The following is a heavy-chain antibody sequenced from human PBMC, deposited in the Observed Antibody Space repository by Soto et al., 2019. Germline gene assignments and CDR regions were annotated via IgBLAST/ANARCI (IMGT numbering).Heavy chain of an antibody. CDR3: ARVGDGYNSSPDYYYYDGMDV. J-gene: IGHJ6*01. Sequence: PGGPLRLSCAASGFTFSSYSMNWVRQAPGKGREGVSSISSSSSYRYYADSVKGRFTNSRDNAKNSLYLQMNNLRAEDTAVYYCARVGDGYNSSPDYYYYDGMDVWGQGTTVTVSS. CDR2: ISSSSSYR. V-gene: IGHV3-21*01. D-gene: IGHD5-12*01. CDR1: GFTFSSYS.